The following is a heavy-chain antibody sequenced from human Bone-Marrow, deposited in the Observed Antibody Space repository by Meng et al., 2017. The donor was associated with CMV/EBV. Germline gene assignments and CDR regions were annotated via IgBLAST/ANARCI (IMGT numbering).Heavy chain of an antibody. CDR1: GGSFSGYY. V-gene: IGHV4-34*01. CDR3: ARGHGGSCSSTSCCHRGNWFDP. D-gene: IGHD2-2*01. Sequence: SQTLSLTCAVYGGSFSGYYWSWIRQPPRKGLEWIGEINHSGSTNYNPSLKSRVTISVDTSKNQFSLKLSSVTAADTAVYYCARGHGGSCSSTSCCHRGNWFDPWGQGTLVTVSS. J-gene: IGHJ5*02. CDR2: INHSGST.